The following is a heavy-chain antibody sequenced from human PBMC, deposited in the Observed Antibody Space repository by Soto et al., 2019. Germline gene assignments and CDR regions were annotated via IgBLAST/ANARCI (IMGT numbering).Heavy chain of an antibody. Sequence: QVQLVQSGAEMKKPGSSVKVSCQSSGGTFNTYAMNWVRQAPGQGPEWMGDISPMYGAANYAPKFQGRVNIPSDEPTGTSYMQLCSLTSEDTALYFCARGVQGNTPAVVYWGQGTLVTVSS. V-gene: IGHV1-69*19. CDR3: ARGVQGNTPAVVY. J-gene: IGHJ4*02. D-gene: IGHD3-16*01. CDR1: GGTFNTYA. CDR2: ISPMYGAA.